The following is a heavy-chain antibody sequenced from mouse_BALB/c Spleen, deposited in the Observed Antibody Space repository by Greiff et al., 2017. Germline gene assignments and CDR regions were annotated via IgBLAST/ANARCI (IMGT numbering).Heavy chain of an antibody. Sequence: QVQLQQSGAELMKPGASVKISCKATGYTFSSYWIEWVKQRPGHGLEWIGEILPGSGSTNYNEKFKGKATFTADTSSNTAYMQLSSLTSEDSAVYYCARRGNYEAYWGQGTLVTVSA. CDR2: ILPGSGST. CDR1: GYTFSSYW. D-gene: IGHD2-1*01. CDR3: ARRGNYEAY. J-gene: IGHJ3*01. V-gene: IGHV1-9*01.